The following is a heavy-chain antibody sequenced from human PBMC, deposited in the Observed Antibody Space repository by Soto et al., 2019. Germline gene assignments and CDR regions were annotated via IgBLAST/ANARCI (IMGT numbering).Heavy chain of an antibody. CDR1: GFTFNLFT. CDR3: ARANMDV. J-gene: IGHJ6*02. V-gene: IGHV3-30-3*01. CDR2: VSHVDDNK. Sequence: QVQLVESGGGVVQPGRSLRLSCAASGFTFNLFTFHWVRQAPGRGLEWVAVVSHVDDNKYYADSVRGRFTISRDNSKKMLYLQMNRLRADYTALFYLARANMDVWGQGTTVTVSS.